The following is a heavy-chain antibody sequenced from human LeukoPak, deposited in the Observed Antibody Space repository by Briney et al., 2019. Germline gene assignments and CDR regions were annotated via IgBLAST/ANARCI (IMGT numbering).Heavy chain of an antibody. D-gene: IGHD5-18*01. V-gene: IGHV3-23*01. CDR3: AKGYTFGPNWFDP. Sequence: GGSLRLSCAASGFTFSSYAMSWVRQAPGKGLEWVSAISGSDGGTYYADSVKGRFTISRDNSKNMLSLQMNTLRAEDTAIYHCAKGYTFGPNWFDPWGQGTLVTVSS. CDR1: GFTFSSYA. CDR2: ISGSDGGT. J-gene: IGHJ5*02.